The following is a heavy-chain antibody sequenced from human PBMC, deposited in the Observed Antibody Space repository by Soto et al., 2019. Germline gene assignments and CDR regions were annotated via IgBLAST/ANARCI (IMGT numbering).Heavy chain of an antibody. Sequence: QVQLQESGPGLVKPSETLSLTCTVSGGSISSYYWSWIRRPAGKGLEWIGRIYTSGSTNYNPSLKSRVTMSVDTSKNQFSLKLSSVTAADTAVYYCARDAKAMVIGNAFDIWGQGTMVTVSS. J-gene: IGHJ3*02. CDR2: IYTSGST. CDR1: GGSISSYY. V-gene: IGHV4-4*07. CDR3: ARDAKAMVIGNAFDI. D-gene: IGHD5-18*01.